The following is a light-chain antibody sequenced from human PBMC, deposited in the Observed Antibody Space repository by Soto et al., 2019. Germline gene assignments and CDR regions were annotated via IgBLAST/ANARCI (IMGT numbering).Light chain of an antibody. Sequence: QSALTQPGSVSGSPGQSITISCTGTSSDVGGYDYVSWYQQHPGKAPKLLIFDVSKRPSGVSYRFSGSKSGNTASLTISGLQAEDEGDYYCSSYASSITLVFGGGTQLTVL. CDR3: SSYASSITLV. CDR2: DVS. J-gene: IGLJ2*01. V-gene: IGLV2-14*01. CDR1: SSDVGGYDY.